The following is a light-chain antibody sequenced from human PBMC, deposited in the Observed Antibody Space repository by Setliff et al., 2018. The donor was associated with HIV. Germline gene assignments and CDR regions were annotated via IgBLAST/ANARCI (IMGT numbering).Light chain of an antibody. CDR1: SSDIGGYNY. CDR2: DVS. J-gene: IGLJ1*01. CDR3: SSYTSSSTYV. Sequence: QSALTQPAPVSGSPGQSITISCTGTSSDIGGYNYVSWYQQHPGKAPKLMIYDVSKRSSGVSNRFSGSKSGNTASLTISGLQAEDEADYYCSSYTSSSTYVFGTGTKVTVL. V-gene: IGLV2-14*01.